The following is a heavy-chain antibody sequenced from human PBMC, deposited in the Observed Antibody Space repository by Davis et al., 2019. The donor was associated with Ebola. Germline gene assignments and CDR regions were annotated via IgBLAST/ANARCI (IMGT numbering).Heavy chain of an antibody. CDR2: ISAYNGNT. Sequence: ASVKVSCKASGYTFTSYGISWVRQAPGQGLEWMGWISAYNGNTNYAQKLQGRVTMTTDTSTSTAYMELRSLRSDDTAVYYCARDKGGITMVRGVSDYWGQGTLVTVSS. CDR3: ARDKGGITMVRGVSDY. D-gene: IGHD3-10*01. V-gene: IGHV1-18*01. J-gene: IGHJ4*02. CDR1: GYTFTSYG.